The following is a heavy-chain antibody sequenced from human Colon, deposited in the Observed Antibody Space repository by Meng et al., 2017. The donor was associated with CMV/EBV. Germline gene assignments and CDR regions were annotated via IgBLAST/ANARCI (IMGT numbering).Heavy chain of an antibody. CDR1: GYTFTNYG. D-gene: IGHD1-26*01. Sequence: QGQLVQSGAGGKKPGASVKVSCKASGYTFTNYGISWVRQAPGQGLEWMGWISACTGDTYYAQKFQGRVTMTTDTSTSTAYMELRSLRSDDTAVYYCVRESQSGSYIYLQHWGQGTLVTVSS. J-gene: IGHJ1*01. V-gene: IGHV1-18*01. CDR3: VRESQSGSYIYLQH. CDR2: ISACTGDT.